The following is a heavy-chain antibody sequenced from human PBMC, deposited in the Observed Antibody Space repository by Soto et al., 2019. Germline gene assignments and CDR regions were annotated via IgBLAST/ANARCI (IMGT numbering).Heavy chain of an antibody. CDR2: IYHTGTT. J-gene: IGHJ5*02. V-gene: IGHV4-31*03. Sequence: HVQLQESGPGLVKPSQTLSLTCTVSGDPLNLGGYYWTWIRQHPGNGLEWIGYIYHTGTTYSNPSLKSRVSMSLDIVKNEFSLNLASVTAADTAVYYCARDGSSTANWLDHWGQGTRVTVSS. CDR3: ARDGSSTANWLDH. CDR1: GDPLNLGGYY. D-gene: IGHD2-2*01.